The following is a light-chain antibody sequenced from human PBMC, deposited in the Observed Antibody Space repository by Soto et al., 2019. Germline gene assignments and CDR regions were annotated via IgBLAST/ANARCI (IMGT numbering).Light chain of an antibody. V-gene: IGKV3-11*01. CDR2: DAS. CDR1: QSVSNS. CDR3: QQRSDWIT. Sequence: LVWTKYPATLSLSPGETATLSCRAIQSVSNSLAWFRQKPGQAPRLLIYDASNRATGIPARFSGSGSGTDFTLTISSLEPEDFAVYYCQQRSDWITFGQGARLEN. J-gene: IGKJ5*01.